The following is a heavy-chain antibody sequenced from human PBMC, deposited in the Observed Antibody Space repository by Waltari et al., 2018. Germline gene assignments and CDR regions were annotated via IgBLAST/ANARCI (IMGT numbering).Heavy chain of an antibody. Sequence: ELQLVESGGDLVQPGGSLRLSGAASGFSFPTYTMNWVRQAPGKGLEWVSYITGSGSTKFYGDAVKGRFTISRDNAKNSLYLQMDSLRVEDTAIYYCAREDYYGSGSVDYWGQGTLVTVSS. J-gene: IGHJ4*02. D-gene: IGHD3-10*01. CDR1: GFSFPTYT. V-gene: IGHV3-48*04. CDR3: AREDYYGSGSVDY. CDR2: ITGSGSTK.